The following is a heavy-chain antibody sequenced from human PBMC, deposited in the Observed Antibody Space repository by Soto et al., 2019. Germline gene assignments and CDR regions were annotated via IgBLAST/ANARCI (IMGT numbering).Heavy chain of an antibody. D-gene: IGHD3-10*01. J-gene: IGHJ3*02. V-gene: IGHV3-7*03. CDR2: IKQDGSEK. CDR3: AREGKVLWFGEVNAFDI. CDR1: GFTFSSYW. Sequence: GVSLRLSCAASGFTFSSYWMSWVRQAPGKGLEWVANIKQDGSEKYYVDSVKGRFTISRDNAKNSLYLQMNSLRAEDTAVYYCAREGKVLWFGEVNAFDIWGQGTMVTVSS.